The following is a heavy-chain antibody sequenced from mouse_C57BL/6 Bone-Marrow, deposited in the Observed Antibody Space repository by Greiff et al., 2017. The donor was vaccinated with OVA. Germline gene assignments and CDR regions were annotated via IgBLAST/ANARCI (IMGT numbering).Heavy chain of an antibody. CDR3: ARLNYSNRSYWYFDV. D-gene: IGHD2-5*01. V-gene: IGHV1-42*01. CDR2: INPSTGGT. CDR1: GYSFTGYY. Sequence: EVQLQQSGPELVKPGASVKISCKASGYSFTGYYMNWVKQSPEKSLEWIGEINPSTGGTTYNQKFKAKATLTVDKSSSTAYMQLKSLTSEDSAVYYCARLNYSNRSYWYFDVWGTGTTVTVSS. J-gene: IGHJ1*03.